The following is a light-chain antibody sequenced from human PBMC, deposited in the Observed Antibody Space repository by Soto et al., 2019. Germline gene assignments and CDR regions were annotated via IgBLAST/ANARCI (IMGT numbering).Light chain of an antibody. CDR2: EVN. CDR3: TSCITANTRCV. V-gene: IGLV2-14*01. Sequence: QSVLTQPASVSGSPGQSITISCTGTSGDIGRYNYVSWFQQHPGKVPKLVIFEVNYRPSGVSDRFSGSKSGNTASLTITGLQAEDEADYYCTSCITANTRCVFGSGTKVTVL. J-gene: IGLJ1*01. CDR1: SGDIGRYNY.